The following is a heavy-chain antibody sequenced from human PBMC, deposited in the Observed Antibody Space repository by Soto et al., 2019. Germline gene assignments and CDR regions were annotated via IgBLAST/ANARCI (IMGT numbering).Heavy chain of an antibody. Sequence: GASVKVSCKASGGTFSSYTISWVRQAPGQGLEWMGRIIPILGIANYAQKFQGRVTITADKSTSTAYMELSSLRSEDTAVYYWARDGLMLRGNIDPWGQGTLVTVSS. CDR2: IIPILGIA. CDR1: GGTFSSYT. V-gene: IGHV1-69*04. CDR3: ARDGLMLRGNIDP. J-gene: IGHJ5*02. D-gene: IGHD3-16*01.